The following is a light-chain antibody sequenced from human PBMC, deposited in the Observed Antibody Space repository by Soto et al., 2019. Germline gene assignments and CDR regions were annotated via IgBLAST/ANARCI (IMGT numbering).Light chain of an antibody. CDR2: EVN. Sequence: QSALTQPASVSGSPGQSITIYCTGTTNDIGGYNLVSWYQQHPGKAPKLMIYEVNQRPSGVSDRFSGSKSGNTASLTISPLQAEDEADYSCCSFAGGATFVFGGGTKVTVL. V-gene: IGLV2-23*02. CDR3: CSFAGGATFV. CDR1: TNDIGGYNL. J-gene: IGLJ2*01.